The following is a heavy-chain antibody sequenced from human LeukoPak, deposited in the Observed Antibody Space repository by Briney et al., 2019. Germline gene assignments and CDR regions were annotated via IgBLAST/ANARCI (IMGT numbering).Heavy chain of an antibody. D-gene: IGHD2-2*01. V-gene: IGHV4-34*01. Sequence: SELLSLTCAVYGGSFSGYYWSWIRQPPGKGLEWIGEISHSGSTNYNPSLKRRVTISVDTSKNQFSLKLSSVTAADTAVYYCARGSVNYCSSTSCSGAFDISGQG. J-gene: IGHJ3*02. CDR1: GGSFSGYY. CDR2: ISHSGST. CDR3: ARGSVNYCSSTSCSGAFDI.